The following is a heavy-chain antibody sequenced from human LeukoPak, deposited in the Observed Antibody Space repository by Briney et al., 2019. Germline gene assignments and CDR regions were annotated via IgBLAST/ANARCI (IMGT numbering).Heavy chain of an antibody. V-gene: IGHV3-23*01. CDR1: GFTFSSYA. D-gene: IGHD7-27*01. J-gene: IGHJ4*02. CDR3: AKDGGLWVSAHWGDS. Sequence: GGSLRLSCAASGFTFSSYAMSWVRQAPGKELEWVSAISGSGGSTYYADSVKGQFTIPRDNSKNTLFLQMNSLRAEDTAVYYCAKDGGLWVSAHWGDSWGRGTLVTVSS. CDR2: ISGSGGST.